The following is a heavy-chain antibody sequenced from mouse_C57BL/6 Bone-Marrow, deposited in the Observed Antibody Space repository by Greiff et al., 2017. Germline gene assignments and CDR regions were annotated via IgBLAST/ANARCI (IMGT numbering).Heavy chain of an antibody. V-gene: IGHV14-4*01. J-gene: IGHJ3*01. CDR2: IDPENGDT. CDR3: TLGSFAY. Sequence: EVKLMESGAELVRPGASVKLSCTASGFNIKDDYMHWVKQRPEQGLEWIGWIDPENGDTEYASKFQGKATITADTSSNTAYLQLSSLTSEDPAVYYCTLGSFAYWGQGTLVTVSA. CDR1: GFNIKDDY.